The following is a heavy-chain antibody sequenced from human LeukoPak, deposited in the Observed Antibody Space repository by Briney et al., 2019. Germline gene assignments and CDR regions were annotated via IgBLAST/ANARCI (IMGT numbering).Heavy chain of an antibody. V-gene: IGHV1-2*02. D-gene: IGHD2-2*01. CDR2: INPNSGDT. CDR3: ARANFLYCSSTTCLFDY. Sequence: ASVKVSCKASGYTFTDYYLHWVRQAPGQGFEWMGWINPNSGDTNYARKFQGRVTMTRDMSISTAHMEMSRLRSDDTAVYYCARANFLYCSSTTCLFDYWGQGTLVTVSS. CDR1: GYTFTDYY. J-gene: IGHJ4*02.